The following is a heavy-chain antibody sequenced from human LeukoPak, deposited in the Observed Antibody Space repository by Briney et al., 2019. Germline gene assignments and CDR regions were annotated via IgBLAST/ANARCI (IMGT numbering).Heavy chain of an antibody. V-gene: IGHV4-59*12. CDR2: IYYSGST. CDR3: ARSGKQWLVRGVYYFDY. CDR1: GGSISSYY. Sequence: SETLSLTCTVSGGSISSYYWSWIRQPPGKGLEWIGYIYYSGSTNYNPSLKSRVTISVDTSKNQFSLKLSSVTAADTAVYYCARSGKQWLVRGVYYFDYWGQGTLVTVSS. D-gene: IGHD6-19*01. J-gene: IGHJ4*02.